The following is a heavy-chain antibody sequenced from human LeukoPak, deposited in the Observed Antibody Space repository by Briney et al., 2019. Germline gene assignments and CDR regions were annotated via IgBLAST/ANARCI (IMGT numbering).Heavy chain of an antibody. CDR1: GFTFSSYS. CDR2: ISSSSSYI. D-gene: IGHD7-27*01. V-gene: IGHV3-21*01. Sequence: GGSLRLSCAASGFTFSSYSMNWVRQAPGKGLEWVSSISSSSSYIYYADSVKGRFTISRDNAKNSLYLQMNSLRAEDTAVYYCARDELWPTGGLGYWGQGTLVTVSS. CDR3: ARDELWPTGGLGY. J-gene: IGHJ4*02.